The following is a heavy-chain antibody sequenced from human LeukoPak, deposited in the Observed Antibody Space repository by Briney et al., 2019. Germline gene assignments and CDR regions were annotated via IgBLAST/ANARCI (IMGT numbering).Heavy chain of an antibody. CDR2: ISGSGGST. CDR1: GFTFSSYG. Sequence: GGSLRLSCAASGFTFSSYGMSWVRQAPGKGLEWVSAISGSGGSTYYADSVKGRFTISRDNSKNTLYLQMNTLRAEDTAVYYCARDKGDYYYYYMDVWGKGTTVTVSS. V-gene: IGHV3-23*01. J-gene: IGHJ6*03. D-gene: IGHD3-10*01. CDR3: ARDKGDYYYYYMDV.